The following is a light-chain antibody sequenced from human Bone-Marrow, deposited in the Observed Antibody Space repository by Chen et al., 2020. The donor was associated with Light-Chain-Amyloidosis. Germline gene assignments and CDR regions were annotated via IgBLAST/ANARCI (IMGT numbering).Light chain of an antibody. CDR1: SGDVGAYNY. Sequence: QSALTQPASVSGSPGQSITISCTGTSGDVGAYNYVSWYQQHPGKAPKLLIYVVSNRPSGVANRFSGSKSGNTASLTISRLQAEDEADYYCNSYTTSDTYVFGTGTEVTVL. CDR3: NSYTTSDTYV. V-gene: IGLV2-14*03. CDR2: VVS. J-gene: IGLJ1*01.